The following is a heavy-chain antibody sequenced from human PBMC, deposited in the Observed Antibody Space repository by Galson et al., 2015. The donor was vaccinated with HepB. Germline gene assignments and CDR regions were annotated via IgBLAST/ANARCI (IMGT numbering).Heavy chain of an antibody. CDR3: VKSIHLGRGFDS. CDR2: TYYRSKWST. J-gene: IGHJ4*02. V-gene: IGHV6-1*01. Sequence: CAISGDSVSSNTVGWNWIRQSPSRGLEWLGRTYYRSKWSTDYAVSVKSRITINPDTSKNQFSLQLNSVTPEDTAVYYCVKSIHLGRGFDSWGQGTLVTVSS. D-gene: IGHD7-27*01. CDR1: GDSVSSNTVG.